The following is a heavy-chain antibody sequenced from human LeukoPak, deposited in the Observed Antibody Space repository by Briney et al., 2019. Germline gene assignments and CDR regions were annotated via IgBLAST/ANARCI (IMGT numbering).Heavy chain of an antibody. CDR1: GFTLSSYA. J-gene: IGHJ4*02. CDR3: AKAPVTTCRGAYCYPFDY. V-gene: IGHV3-23*01. Sequence: GTLRLSCAASGFTLSSYAMSWVRQAPGKGLEWVSAISDSGNTYHADSVKGRFTISRDSSKNTLFLQMNRLRPEDAAVYYCAKAPVTTCRGAYCYPFDYWGQGTLVTVSS. CDR2: ISDSGNT. D-gene: IGHD2-21*01.